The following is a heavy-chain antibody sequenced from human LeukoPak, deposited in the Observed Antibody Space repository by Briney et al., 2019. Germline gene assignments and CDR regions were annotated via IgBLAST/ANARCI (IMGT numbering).Heavy chain of an antibody. CDR1: GYTFTGYY. CDR2: INPNSGGT. Sequence: ASVKVSCKASGYTFTGYYMHWVPQAPGQGLEWMGRINPNSGGTNYAQKFQGRVTMTRDTSISTAYMELSRLRSDDTAVYYCARVMGELGATTHYYYYMDVWGKGTTVTVSS. CDR3: ARVMGELGATTHYYYYMDV. D-gene: IGHD1-26*01. V-gene: IGHV1-2*06. J-gene: IGHJ6*03.